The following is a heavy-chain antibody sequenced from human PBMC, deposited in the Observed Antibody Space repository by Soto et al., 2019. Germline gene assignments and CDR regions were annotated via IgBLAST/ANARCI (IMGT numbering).Heavy chain of an antibody. D-gene: IGHD6-13*01. CDR3: TRQGGTSWYREVFDL. CDR1: GVIVRSYA. V-gene: IGHV3-30-3*01. Sequence: PWWCLRLSCASCGVIVRSYAMDWVRQATGKGLEWVAVTSYDGGDKYYADSVKGRFTISRDNSKNTLYLQMISLRDEDTAIYYCTRQGGTSWYREVFDLWGQGTPVTVSS. J-gene: IGHJ4*02. CDR2: TSYDGGDK.